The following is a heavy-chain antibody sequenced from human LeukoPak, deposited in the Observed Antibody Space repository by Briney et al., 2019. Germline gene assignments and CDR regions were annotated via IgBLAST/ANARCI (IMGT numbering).Heavy chain of an antibody. CDR2: ISGSGGST. D-gene: IGHD3-3*01. CDR3: ARDPGTIFDVLNYHFDY. Sequence: GGSLRLSCAASGFTFSSYAMSWVRQAPGKGLEWVSAISGSGGSTYYADAVQGRFTISRDNFKNTLYLQMNSLTAEDTAIYYCARDPGTIFDVLNYHFDYWGQGTLVTVSS. CDR1: GFTFSSYA. J-gene: IGHJ4*02. V-gene: IGHV3-23*01.